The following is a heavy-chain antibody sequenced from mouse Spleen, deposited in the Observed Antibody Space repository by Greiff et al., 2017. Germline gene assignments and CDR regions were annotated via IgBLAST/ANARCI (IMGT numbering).Heavy chain of an antibody. D-gene: IGHD4-1*01. CDR1: GFTFSSYA. CDR3: ARHLTAPFDY. CDR2: ISSGGGNT. V-gene: IGHV5-9-3*01. J-gene: IGHJ2*01. Sequence: EVQVVESGGGLVKLGGSLKLSCAASGFTFSSYAMSWVRQTPEKRLEWVATISSGGGNTYYPDSVKGRFTISRDNAKNTLYLQMSSLKSEDTAMYYCARHLTAPFDYWGQGTTLTVSS.